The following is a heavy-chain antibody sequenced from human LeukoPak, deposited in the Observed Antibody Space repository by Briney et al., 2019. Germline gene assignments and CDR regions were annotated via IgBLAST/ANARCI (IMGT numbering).Heavy chain of an antibody. D-gene: IGHD6-13*01. CDR2: IIPIFGTA. CDR1: GGTFSSYA. J-gene: IGHJ3*02. Sequence: SVKVSCKASGGTFSSYAISWVRQAPGQGLEWMGGIIPIFGTANYAQKLQGRVTITADESTSTAYMELSSLRSEDTAVYYCAREIAEYDAFDIWGQGTMVTVSS. CDR3: AREIAEYDAFDI. V-gene: IGHV1-69*13.